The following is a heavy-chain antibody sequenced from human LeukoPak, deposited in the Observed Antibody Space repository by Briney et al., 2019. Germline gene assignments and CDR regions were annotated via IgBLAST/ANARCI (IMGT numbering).Heavy chain of an antibody. CDR2: IYYSGST. CDR1: GGSISSGGYY. J-gene: IGHJ4*02. V-gene: IGHV4-61*08. Sequence: SETLSLTCTVSGGSISSGGYYWSWIRQHPGKGLEWIGYIYYSGSTNYNPSLKSRVTISVDTSKNQFSLKLSSVTAADTAVYYCARSPGYSSGWTEYYFDYWGQGTLVTVSS. D-gene: IGHD6-19*01. CDR3: ARSPGYSSGWTEYYFDY.